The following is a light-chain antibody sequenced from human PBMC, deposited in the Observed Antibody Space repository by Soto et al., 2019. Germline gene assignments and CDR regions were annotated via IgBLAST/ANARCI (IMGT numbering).Light chain of an antibody. CDR1: SSDVGGYNY. CDR3: SSYTSSGTLV. J-gene: IGLJ1*01. V-gene: IGLV2-14*01. Sequence: QSVLTQPASVSGSPGQSITISCTGTSSDVGGYNYVSWYQHHPGKAPKLMIYEVSNRPSGVSNRFSGSKSGNTASLTISGLQAEDEADYYCSSYTSSGTLVFGTGTKVT. CDR2: EVS.